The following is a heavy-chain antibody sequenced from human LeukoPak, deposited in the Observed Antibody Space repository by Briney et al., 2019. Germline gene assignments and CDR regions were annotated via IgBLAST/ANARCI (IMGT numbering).Heavy chain of an antibody. V-gene: IGHV4-31*03. CDR2: IYYSGST. J-gene: IGHJ5*02. Sequence: SQTLSLTCTVSGGSISSGGYYWSWIRQHPGTGLEWIGYIYYSGSTYYNPSLKSRVTISVDTSKNQFSLKLSSVTAADTAVYYCARGYCSSTSCFDPWGQGTLVTVSS. D-gene: IGHD2-2*01. CDR3: ARGYCSSTSCFDP. CDR1: GGSISSGGYY.